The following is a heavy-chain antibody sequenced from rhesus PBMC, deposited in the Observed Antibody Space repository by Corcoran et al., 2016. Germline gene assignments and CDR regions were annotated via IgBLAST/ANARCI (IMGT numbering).Heavy chain of an antibody. D-gene: IGHD1-44*01. CDR1: GGSFSSSW. V-gene: IGHV4-80*01. Sequence: QVQLQESGPGLVKPSETLSLTCTVSGGSFSSSWWSWIRQPPGKGLEWIGGSNCKSGSTKYNPTPKRPGTISKDSSKNQFSLKLTSGTAADTAFYYCARYLRGTSYCDYWGQGVLVTGSS. CDR3: ARYLRGTSYCDY. J-gene: IGHJ4*01. CDR2: SNCKSGST.